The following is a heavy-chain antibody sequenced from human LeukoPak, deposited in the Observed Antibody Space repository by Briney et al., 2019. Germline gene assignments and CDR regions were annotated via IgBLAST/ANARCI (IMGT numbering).Heavy chain of an antibody. J-gene: IGHJ4*02. Sequence: PSETLSLTCTVSGGSISSYYWSWIRQPPGKGLEWIGYIYYSGSTNYNPSLKSRVTISVDTSKNQFSLKLSSVTAADTAVYHCARGGARGAVAGIVDYWGQGTLVTVSS. CDR3: ARGGARGAVAGIVDY. CDR2: IYYSGST. D-gene: IGHD6-19*01. CDR1: GGSISSYY. V-gene: IGHV4-59*01.